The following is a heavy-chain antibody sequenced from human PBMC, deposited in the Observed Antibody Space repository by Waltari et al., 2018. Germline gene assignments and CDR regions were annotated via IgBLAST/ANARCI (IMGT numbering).Heavy chain of an antibody. V-gene: IGHV3-23*01. CDR1: GFSFSNNA. D-gene: IGHD3-16*01. CDR3: VKYGFGGVLSH. J-gene: IGHJ1*01. Sequence: EVQLKESGGKVIQPGGSLRLSCEGSGFSFSNNAMSWVRQAPGKGLEWVSVMGGNGEYRSYADSVRGRFTISRDNSKNTLYLQMDSLRADDTAVYFCVKYGFGGVLSHWGQGTLVIVSS. CDR2: MGGNGEYR.